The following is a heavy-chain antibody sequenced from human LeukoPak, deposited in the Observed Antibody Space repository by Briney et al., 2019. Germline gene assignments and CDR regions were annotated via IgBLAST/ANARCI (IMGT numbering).Heavy chain of an antibody. D-gene: IGHD6-19*01. Sequence: SETLSLTCTVSGGSISSNSYYWSWIRQPPGKGLEWIGYIYYSGSTNYNPSLQSRVTMSLDTSKNQFSLKLTSVTAADTAVYFCARQGRAGTTFDYWGQGILVTVSS. V-gene: IGHV4-61*01. CDR3: ARQGRAGTTFDY. J-gene: IGHJ4*02. CDR1: GGSISSNSYY. CDR2: IYYSGST.